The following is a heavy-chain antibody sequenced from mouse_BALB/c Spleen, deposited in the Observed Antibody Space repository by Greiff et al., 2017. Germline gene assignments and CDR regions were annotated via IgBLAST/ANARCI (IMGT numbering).Heavy chain of an antibody. J-gene: IGHJ4*01. V-gene: IGHV3-6*02. D-gene: IGHD2-4*01. CDR2: ISYDGSN. Sequence: EVKLMESGPGLVKPSQSLSLTCSVTGYSITSGYYWNWIRQFPGNKLEWMGYISYDGSNNYNPSLKNRISITRDTSKNQFFLKLNSVTTEDTATYYCARGGDYPFYAMDYWGQGTSVTVSS. CDR3: ARGGDYPFYAMDY. CDR1: GYSITSGYY.